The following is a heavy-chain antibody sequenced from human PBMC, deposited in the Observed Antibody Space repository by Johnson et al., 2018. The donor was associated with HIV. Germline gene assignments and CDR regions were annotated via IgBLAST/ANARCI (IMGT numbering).Heavy chain of an antibody. J-gene: IGHJ3*01. V-gene: IGHV3-7*01. D-gene: IGHD3/OR15-3a*01. CDR3: ASGHMWSGF. CDR2: IRQDGSEK. CDR1: GFTFSSYG. Sequence: MLLVESGGGVVQPGGSLRLSCAASGFTFSSYGMHWVRQAPGKGLEWVAYIRQDGSEKEYLDSVKGRFTISRDNAKNSLYLQMSSLRVEDTAVYYCASGHMWSGFWGQGTMVTVSS.